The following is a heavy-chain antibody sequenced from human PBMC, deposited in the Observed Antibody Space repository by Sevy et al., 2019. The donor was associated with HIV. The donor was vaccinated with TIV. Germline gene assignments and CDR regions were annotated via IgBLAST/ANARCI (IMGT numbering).Heavy chain of an antibody. V-gene: IGHV3-9*01. CDR3: AKDTSRVVAGTGYFDY. CDR2: ISWNSATR. J-gene: IGHJ4*02. CDR1: GFTFEDSA. D-gene: IGHD6-19*01. Sequence: SLKISCAASGFTFEDSAMHWVRQAPGKGLEWVSGISWNSATRGYADSVKGRFTISRDNAKNSLYLQMNSLRTEDTASYYCAKDTSRVVAGTGYFDYWGQGTLVTVSS.